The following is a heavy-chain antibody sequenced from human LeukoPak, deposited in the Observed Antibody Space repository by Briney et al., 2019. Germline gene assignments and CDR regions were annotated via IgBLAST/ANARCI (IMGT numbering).Heavy chain of an antibody. V-gene: IGHV3-74*01. CDR2: IDTDGSTT. J-gene: IGHJ4*02. D-gene: IGHD5-24*01. Sequence: GGFLRLSCAASGFTFSNSLLHWVRQVPGKGLVWVARIDTDGSTTHYADSVKGRFTISRDNTRNTLYLRMNILRVEDTAVYYCVRDRDGYNYWGQGTLVTVSS. CDR3: VRDRDGYNY. CDR1: GFTFSNSL.